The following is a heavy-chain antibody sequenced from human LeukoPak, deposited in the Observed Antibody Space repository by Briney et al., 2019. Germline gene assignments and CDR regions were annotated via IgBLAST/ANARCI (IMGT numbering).Heavy chain of an antibody. V-gene: IGHV3-21*01. D-gene: IGHD3-10*01. CDR1: GFTFSSYS. CDR2: ISSSSSYI. CDR3: ASGVQRGY. Sequence: GGSLRLSCAASGFTFSSYSMNWVRQAPGKGLEWVSSISSSSSYIYYADSVKGRFTISRDNAKNSLYLQMISPRAEDTAVYYCASGVQRGYWGQGTLVTVSS. J-gene: IGHJ4*02.